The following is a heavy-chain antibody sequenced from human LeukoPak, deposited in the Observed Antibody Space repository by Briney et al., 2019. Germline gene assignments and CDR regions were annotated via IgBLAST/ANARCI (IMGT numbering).Heavy chain of an antibody. Sequence: ASVKVSCKASGYSFTDFYMHWVRQAPGQGLEWMGWINLNSGDTNYAQKFQGRVTMTRDTSINTAYMELSWLRSDDTAVYFCARVRSLFYFDYWGQGTLATVSS. CDR3: ARVRSLFYFDY. D-gene: IGHD2-21*01. J-gene: IGHJ4*02. V-gene: IGHV1-2*02. CDR1: GYSFTDFY. CDR2: INLNSGDT.